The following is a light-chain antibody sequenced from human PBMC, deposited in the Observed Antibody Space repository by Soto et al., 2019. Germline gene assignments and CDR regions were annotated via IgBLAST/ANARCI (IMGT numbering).Light chain of an antibody. Sequence: DIQMTQSPFTLSASVGDRVTITCRASQSISSWLAWYQQKPGKAPKLLIYKASSLESGVPSRFSGSGSGTEFTLTISSLQPDDFATYYCQQYNSYSCWTLGQGTKVDIK. V-gene: IGKV1-5*03. CDR3: QQYNSYSCWT. CDR2: KAS. CDR1: QSISSW. J-gene: IGKJ1*01.